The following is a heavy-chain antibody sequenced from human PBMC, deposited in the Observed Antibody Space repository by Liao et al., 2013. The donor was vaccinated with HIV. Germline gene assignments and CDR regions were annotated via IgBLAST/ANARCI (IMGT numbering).Heavy chain of an antibody. CDR3: ARDRRDGYNFPXNWYFDL. CDR2: IYYSGST. Sequence: QVQLQESGSGLVKPSETLSLTCTVSGGSISSYYWSWIRQPPGKGLEWIGYIYYSGSTNYNPSLKSRVTISVDTSKNQFSLKLSSVTAADTAVYYCARDRRDGYNFPXNWYFDLWGRGHPGHCLL. J-gene: IGHJ2*01. CDR1: GGSISSYY. D-gene: IGHD5-24*01. V-gene: IGHV4-59*01.